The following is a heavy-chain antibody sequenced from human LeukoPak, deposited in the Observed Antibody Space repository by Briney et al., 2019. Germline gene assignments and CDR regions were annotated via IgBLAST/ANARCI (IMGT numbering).Heavy chain of an antibody. V-gene: IGHV3-23*01. CDR3: ARDKDFSNSIPDY. Sequence: GGSLRLSCAASGFTFSSYAMSWVRQGPGQGMEWVSASSGSGGGTYYADSVKGRFTISRDNSKNTLYLQMNSFRAEDTAVYYCARDKDFSNSIPDYGGQGTLVTVSS. CDR2: SSGSGGGT. D-gene: IGHD4-11*01. CDR1: GFTFSSYA. J-gene: IGHJ4*02.